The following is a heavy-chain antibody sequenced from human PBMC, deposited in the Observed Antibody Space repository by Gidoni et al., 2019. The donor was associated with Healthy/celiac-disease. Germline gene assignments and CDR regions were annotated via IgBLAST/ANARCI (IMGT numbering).Heavy chain of an antibody. CDR2: IYYSGST. V-gene: IGHV4-39*01. CDR3: ARLQGRNYFDY. Sequence: QLQLQESGPGLVKPSETLSLTCTVSGGSISSSSYYWGWIRQPPGKGLEWIGSIYYSGSTYYNPSLKRRVTISVDTSKNQFSLKLSSVTAADTAVYYCARLQGRNYFDYWGQGTLVTVSS. J-gene: IGHJ4*02. CDR1: GGSISSSSYY.